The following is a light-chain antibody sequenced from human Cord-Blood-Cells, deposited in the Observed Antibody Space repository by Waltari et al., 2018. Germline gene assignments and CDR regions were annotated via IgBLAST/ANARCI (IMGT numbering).Light chain of an antibody. V-gene: IGKV4-1*01. CDR3: QQYYSTPIT. CDR1: QSVLYSSNNKNY. Sequence: DIVMTQSPDSLVVSLGERATINCQSSQSVLYSSNNKNYLACDQQQPGQPPRLLIYWASTRESGVPDRFSGSGSGTDFTLTISSLQAEDVAVYYCQQYYSTPITCGQGTRLEIK. J-gene: IGKJ5*01. CDR2: WAS.